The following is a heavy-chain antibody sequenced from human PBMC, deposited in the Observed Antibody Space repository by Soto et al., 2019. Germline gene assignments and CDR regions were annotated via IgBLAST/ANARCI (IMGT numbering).Heavy chain of an antibody. Sequence: QVQLQESGPGLVKPSQTLSLTCTVSGGSISSGDYYWSWIRQPPGKGLECIGYIYYSGSTNYNPSLKSRVXIXVXTXXNQFSLKLSSVTAADTAVYYCARDSIAVAANYFDYWGQGTLVTVSS. CDR2: IYYSGST. J-gene: IGHJ4*02. CDR3: ARDSIAVAANYFDY. D-gene: IGHD6-19*01. V-gene: IGHV4-30-4*01. CDR1: GGSISSGDYY.